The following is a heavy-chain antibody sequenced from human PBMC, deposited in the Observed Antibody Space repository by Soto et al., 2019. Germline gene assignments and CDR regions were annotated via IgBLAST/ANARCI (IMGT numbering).Heavy chain of an antibody. V-gene: IGHV4-30-2*01. J-gene: IGHJ5*02. Sequence: PSETLSLTCAVSGGSISSGGYSWSWIRQPPGKGLEWIGYIYHSGSTYYNPSPKSRVTISLDRSKNQFSLKLSSVTAADTAVYYCARGHDYNKQELDPWGQGTLVTVSS. CDR2: IYHSGST. CDR3: ARGHDYNKQELDP. D-gene: IGHD4-4*01. CDR1: GGSISSGGYS.